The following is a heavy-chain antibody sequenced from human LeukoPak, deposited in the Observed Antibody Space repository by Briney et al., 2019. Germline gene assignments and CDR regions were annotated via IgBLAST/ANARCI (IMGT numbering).Heavy chain of an antibody. J-gene: IGHJ2*01. CDR3: ARDPQYYYDSSGSPRLDL. V-gene: IGHV3-23*01. D-gene: IGHD3-22*01. CDR1: GFTFRSHA. Sequence: GGSLRLSCVGSGFTFRSHAMSWVRQAPEKGLEFVSGIYENGGTTYYADSVKGRFSISRDNSKNTLYLQMNSLRAEDTAVYYCARDPQYYYDSSGSPRLDLWGRGTLVTVSS. CDR2: IYENGGTT.